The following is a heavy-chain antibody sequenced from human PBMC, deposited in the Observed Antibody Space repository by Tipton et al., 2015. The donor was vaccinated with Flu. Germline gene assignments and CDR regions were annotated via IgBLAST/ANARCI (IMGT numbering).Heavy chain of an antibody. J-gene: IGHJ4*02. D-gene: IGHD3-10*02. V-gene: IGHV4-39*01. Sequence: GLVKPSETLSLTCTVSSGSIRSTNYFCAWIRQPPGKRLELIGSIYPSGTTYYNPSLKSRVTISADTSKSQFSLKLRSVTAADTAMFYCARLSFYDVDLKNFYFDYWGQGTLVTVSS. CDR3: ARLSFYDVDLKNFYFDY. CDR2: IYPSGTT. CDR1: SGSIRSTNYF.